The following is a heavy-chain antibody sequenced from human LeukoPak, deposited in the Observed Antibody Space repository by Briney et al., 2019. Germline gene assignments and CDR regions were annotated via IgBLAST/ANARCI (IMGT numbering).Heavy chain of an antibody. CDR1: GYSFTEYY. V-gene: IGHV1-2*02. J-gene: IGHJ6*02. CDR3: AREWLVPIAYYFYGLDV. Sequence: EASVKVSCKASGYSFTEYYIHWVRQAPGQGLEWMGWIHPSTGDTNYAQKLQGRVTMTRDTSISTANMELSRLRSDDTAVYYCAREWLVPIAYYFYGLDVWGQGTTVTVSS. CDR2: IHPSTGDT. D-gene: IGHD6-19*01.